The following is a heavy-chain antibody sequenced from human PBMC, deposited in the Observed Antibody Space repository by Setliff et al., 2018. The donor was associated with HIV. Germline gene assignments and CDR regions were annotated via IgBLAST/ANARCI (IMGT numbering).Heavy chain of an antibody. D-gene: IGHD3-3*02. Sequence: ASVKVSCKASGYTFTGYYMHWVRQAPGQGLEWMGWINPNSGGTNYAQKFQGRVTITTDGFTTTAYMELSSLTSEDTAVYYCARGQSNPILYYYMDVWGKGTTVTVSS. V-gene: IGHV1-2*02. CDR3: ARGQSNPILYYYMDV. J-gene: IGHJ6*03. CDR2: INPNSGGT. CDR1: GYTFTGYY.